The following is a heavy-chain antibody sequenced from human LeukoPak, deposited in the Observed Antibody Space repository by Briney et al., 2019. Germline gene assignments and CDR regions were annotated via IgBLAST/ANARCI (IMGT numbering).Heavy chain of an antibody. CDR2: IYYSGST. CDR3: ARYCSGGSCYLAFDI. Sequence: SQTLSLTCTVSGGSISSGGYYWSWIRQHPGKGLEWIGYIYYSGSTYYNPSLKSRVTISVDTSKNQSSLKLSSVTAADTAVYYCARYCSGGSCYLAFDIWGQGTMVTVSS. V-gene: IGHV4-31*03. CDR1: GGSISSGGYY. J-gene: IGHJ3*02. D-gene: IGHD2-15*01.